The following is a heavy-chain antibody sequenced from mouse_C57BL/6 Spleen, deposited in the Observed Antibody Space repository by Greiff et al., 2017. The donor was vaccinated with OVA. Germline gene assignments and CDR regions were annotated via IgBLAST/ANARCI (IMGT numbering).Heavy chain of an antibody. V-gene: IGHV2-3*01. J-gene: IGHJ3*01. CDR2: IWGDGST. Sequence: VQVVESGPGLVAPSQSLSITCTVSGFSLTSYGVSWVRQPPGKGLEWLGVIWGDGSTNYPSALISKLSISKDNSKSQFFIKLNSLQTDDTATYYCASYDYAFAYWGQGTLVTVSA. CDR3: ASYDYAFAY. CDR1: GFSLTSYG. D-gene: IGHD2-4*01.